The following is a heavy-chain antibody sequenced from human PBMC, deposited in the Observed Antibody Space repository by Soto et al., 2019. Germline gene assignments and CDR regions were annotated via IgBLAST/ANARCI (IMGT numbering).Heavy chain of an antibody. CDR3: ARLAKSRTYYYDSSRSFDY. Sequence: PSETLSLTXAVYGGSFSGYYWSWIRQPPGKGLEWIGEINHSGSTNYNPSLKSRVTISVDTSKNQFSLKLSSVTAADTAVYYCARLAKSRTYYYDSSRSFDYWGQGTLVTVSS. CDR2: INHSGST. J-gene: IGHJ4*02. D-gene: IGHD3-22*01. CDR1: GGSFSGYY. V-gene: IGHV4-34*01.